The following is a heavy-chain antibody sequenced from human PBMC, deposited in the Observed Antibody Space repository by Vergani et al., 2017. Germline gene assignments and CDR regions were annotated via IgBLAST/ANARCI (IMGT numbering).Heavy chain of an antibody. CDR3: AEVMAMADSITPFDC. J-gene: IGHJ4*02. D-gene: IGHD5-24*01. V-gene: IGHV3-33*06. CDR1: GFSFSSYA. Sequence: QVQLVESGGGVVQPGRSLRLSCAASGFSFSSYAMHWVRQAPGKGLEWVAVIWYDGSNKYYADSVKGRFTISRDNSKNTVYLQMNSLRAEDAAVYYCAEVMAMADSITPFDCWGQGTLVTVSS. CDR2: IWYDGSNK.